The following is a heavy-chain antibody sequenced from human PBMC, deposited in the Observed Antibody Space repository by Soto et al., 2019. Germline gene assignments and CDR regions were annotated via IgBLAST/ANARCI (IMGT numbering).Heavy chain of an antibody. CDR2: IYENRTF. CDR3: ARVTLGYSSSHYFEF. J-gene: IGHJ4*02. CDR1: GGSVSSGSFY. D-gene: IGHD6-6*01. V-gene: IGHV4-61*01. Sequence: SETLSLTCTVSGGSVSSGSFYWSWIRQPPGKGLEWIGFIYENRTFNYNAYLKSRVTISVDTSKHQFSLKLSSVTAADTDVYYCARVTLGYSSSHYFEFWGQGALVT.